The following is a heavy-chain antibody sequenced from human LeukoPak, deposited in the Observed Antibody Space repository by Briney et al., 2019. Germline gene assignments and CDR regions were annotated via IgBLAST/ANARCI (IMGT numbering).Heavy chain of an antibody. V-gene: IGHV1-46*01. CDR1: GYTFTGYY. D-gene: IGHD6-13*01. CDR3: ARDVEVRSSWSHAIQYYYYYYMDV. J-gene: IGHJ6*03. CDR2: SNPSGGNT. Sequence: ASVKVSCKASGYTFTGYYMHWVRQAPGQGLEWRGISNPSGGNTSYAQKFQGRVTMTRDMSTSTVYMELSSLRSEDTAVYYCARDVEVRSSWSHAIQYYYYYYMDVWGKGTTVTVSS.